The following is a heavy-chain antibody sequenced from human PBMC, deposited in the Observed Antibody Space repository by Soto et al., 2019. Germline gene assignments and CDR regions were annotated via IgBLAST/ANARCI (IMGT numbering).Heavy chain of an antibody. V-gene: IGHV3-30-3*01. CDR1: GFTFSSYA. D-gene: IGHD3-10*01. CDR2: ISYDGSNK. CDR3: ARDTPMVRGVISGWIDY. J-gene: IGHJ4*02. Sequence: GGSLRLSCAASGFTFSSYAMHWVRQAPGKGLEWVAVISYDGSNKYYADSVKGRFTISRDNSKNTLYLQMNSLRAEDTAVYYCARDTPMVRGVISGWIDYWGQGTLVTVSS.